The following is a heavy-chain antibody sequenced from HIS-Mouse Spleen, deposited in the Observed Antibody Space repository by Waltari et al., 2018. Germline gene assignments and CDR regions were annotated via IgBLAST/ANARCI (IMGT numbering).Heavy chain of an antibody. V-gene: IGHV3-7*01. CDR2: IKQDGSEK. D-gene: IGHD5-12*01. J-gene: IGHJ5*02. CDR3: ARERRGPGWFDP. CDR1: GFTFRSSS. Sequence: EVQLLESGGGLVQPGGSVRLSCAASGFTFRSSSMSWVRQAPGKGLEWVANIKQDGSEKYYVDSVKGRFTISRDNAKNSLYLQMNSLRAEDTAVYYCARERRGPGWFDPWGQGTLVTVSS.